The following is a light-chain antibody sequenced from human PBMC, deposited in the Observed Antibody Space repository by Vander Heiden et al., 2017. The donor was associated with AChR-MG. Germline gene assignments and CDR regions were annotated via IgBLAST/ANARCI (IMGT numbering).Light chain of an antibody. Sequence: DIQMTHSPSSLSASVGDRITITCRASQSITTYLNWFQQKPGKAPKLLIYAASSLQSGFPSRFSGSGSGTDFTLTISSLQPEDFATYYCQQSYSTPPTFGQGTKVEI. J-gene: IGKJ1*01. CDR2: AAS. CDR1: QSITTY. V-gene: IGKV1-39*01. CDR3: QQSYSTPPT.